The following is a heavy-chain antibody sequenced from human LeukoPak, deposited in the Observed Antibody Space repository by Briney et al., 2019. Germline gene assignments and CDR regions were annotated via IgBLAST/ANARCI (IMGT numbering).Heavy chain of an antibody. J-gene: IGHJ3*02. D-gene: IGHD3-22*01. CDR1: GYTFTSYG. V-gene: IGHV1-18*01. CDR2: ISAYNGNR. CDR3: ARARLITMIVVVQDAFDN. Sequence: ASVKVSCKASGYTFTSYGISWVRQAPGQGREWMGWISAYNGNRNYAQKLQGRVTMTTDTSTSTAYMEQRSLRSDERGGYYCARARLITMIVVVQDAFDNWGQGKMVTVSS.